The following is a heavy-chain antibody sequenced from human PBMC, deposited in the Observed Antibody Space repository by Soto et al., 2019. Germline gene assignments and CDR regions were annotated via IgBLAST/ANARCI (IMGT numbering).Heavy chain of an antibody. CDR3: AREKRQDYDSWSGYYFDY. V-gene: IGHV3-53*01. D-gene: IGHD3-3*01. J-gene: IGHJ4*02. Sequence: VGSLRLSCAASGFTVSSNYMSWVRQAPGKGLEWVSVIYSGGSTYYADSVKGRFTISRDNSKNTLYLQMNSLRAEDTAVYYCAREKRQDYDSWSGYYFDYWGQGTLVTVSS. CDR2: IYSGGST. CDR1: GFTVSSNY.